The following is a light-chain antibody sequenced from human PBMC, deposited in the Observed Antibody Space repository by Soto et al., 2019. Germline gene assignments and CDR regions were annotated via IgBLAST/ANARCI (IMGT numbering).Light chain of an antibody. CDR1: QSISTN. CDR2: DAS. CDR3: EQYHSWWA. Sequence: VVLTQTPATLSVSPGARATLSCRASQSISTNLAWFQQKPGQAPRLLIYDASTRATGIPARFRGRVSGTESSIIVSILESEDVADYYGEQYHSWWAFGQGTKVYI. J-gene: IGKJ1*01. V-gene: IGKV3-15*01.